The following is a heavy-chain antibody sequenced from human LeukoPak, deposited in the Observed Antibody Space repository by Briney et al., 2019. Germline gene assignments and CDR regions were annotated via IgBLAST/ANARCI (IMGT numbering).Heavy chain of an antibody. J-gene: IGHJ5*02. CDR3: ARAREFRGVISLDWFDP. D-gene: IGHD3-10*01. V-gene: IGHV1-18*01. Sequence: GASVKVSCKASGYTFTSYGISWVRQAPGQGLEWMGWISAYNGNTNYAQKLQGRVTMTTDTSTSTAYMELRSLRSDDTAVYYCARAREFRGVISLDWFDPWGQGTLVTVSS. CDR1: GYTFTSYG. CDR2: ISAYNGNT.